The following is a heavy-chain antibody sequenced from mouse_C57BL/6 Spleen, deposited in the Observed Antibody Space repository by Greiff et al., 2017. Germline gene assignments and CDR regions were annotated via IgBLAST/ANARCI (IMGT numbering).Heavy chain of an antibody. CDR3: ARERVYDGYSAWFAY. CDR2: IYPGSGST. J-gene: IGHJ3*01. CDR1: GYTFTSYW. D-gene: IGHD2-3*01. V-gene: IGHV1-55*01. Sequence: QVQLQQPGAELVKPGASVKMSCKASGYTFTSYWITWVKQRPGPGLEWIGDIYPGSGSTNYNEKFKSKATLTVDPSSSTAYMQLRSLTSEDSAVYYCARERVYDGYSAWFAYWGQGTLVTVSA.